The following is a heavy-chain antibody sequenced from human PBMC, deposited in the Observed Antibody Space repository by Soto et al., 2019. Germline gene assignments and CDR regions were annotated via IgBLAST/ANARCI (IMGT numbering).Heavy chain of an antibody. CDR1: GLTFSSYA. CDR2: ISSSGSTI. Sequence: GGSLVLSCAASGLTFSSYAMSGVRQAPGKGLEWVSAISSSGSTIYYADSVKGRFTISRDNAKNSLYLQMNSLRAEDTAVYYCARYGAYGWFDSWGPGILVNAPQ. V-gene: IGHV3-48*03. J-gene: IGHJ5*01. CDR3: ARYGAYGWFDS. D-gene: IGHD4-17*01.